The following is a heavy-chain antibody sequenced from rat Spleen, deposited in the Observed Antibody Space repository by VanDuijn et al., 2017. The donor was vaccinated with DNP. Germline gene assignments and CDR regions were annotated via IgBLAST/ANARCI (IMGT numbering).Heavy chain of an antibody. CDR1: GFSLTDYT. J-gene: IGHJ2*01. D-gene: IGHD1-12*02. Sequence: QVQLRGSGPGLVQPSQTLSLTCTVSGFSLTDYTVHWVRQPPGKGLEWMGRIRTNGITYYNAALKSRLSISRDTSKSQVFLKLNSLQTEDTAIYFCTRETTKMVVGFFDYWGQGVMVTVSS. CDR2: IRTNGIT. CDR3: TRETTKMVVGFFDY. V-gene: IGHV2-19*01.